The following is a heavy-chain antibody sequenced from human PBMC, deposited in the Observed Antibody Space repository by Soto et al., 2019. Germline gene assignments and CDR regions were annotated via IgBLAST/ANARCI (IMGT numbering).Heavy chain of an antibody. CDR1: GFTFSHAW. CDR3: ATPPPGVTTAARHPFYYYGMDV. J-gene: IGHJ6*02. CDR2: IKSESDSGTA. D-gene: IGHD6-25*01. V-gene: IGHV3-15*01. Sequence: GGSLRLSCAACGFTFSHAWMSWVLQAPGKXLEWVGRIKSESDSGTADTAAPVKGRFTISRDDSKNTLYLHMSNLKTEDTGVYYCATPPPGVTTAARHPFYYYGMDVWHQRTRVSVSS.